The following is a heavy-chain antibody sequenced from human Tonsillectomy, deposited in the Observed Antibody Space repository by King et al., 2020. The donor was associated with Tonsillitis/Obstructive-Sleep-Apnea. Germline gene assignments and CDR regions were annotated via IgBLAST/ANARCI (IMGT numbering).Heavy chain of an antibody. V-gene: IGHV5-10-1*03. Sequence: VQLVESGAEVKKPGESLRISCKGSGYSFTSYWITWVRQMPGKGLEWMGTIDPSDSYTNYSPSFQGHVTISADKSISTAYLQWSSLKASDTAMYYCARQTFTMIVVAIGGMDFWGQGTTVTVSS. CDR3: ARQTFTMIVVAIGGMDF. D-gene: IGHD3-22*01. CDR1: GYSFTSYW. CDR2: IDPSDSYT. J-gene: IGHJ6*02.